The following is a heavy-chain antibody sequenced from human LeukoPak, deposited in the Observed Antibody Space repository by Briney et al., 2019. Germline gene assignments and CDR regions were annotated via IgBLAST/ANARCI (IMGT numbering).Heavy chain of an antibody. V-gene: IGHV3-23*01. CDR1: GFTFSSYA. CDR3: AKEGDYSNYYYYYYMDV. Sequence: GGSLRLSCAASGFTFSSYAMHWVRQAPGKGLEWVSAISGSGGSTYYADSVKGRFTISRDNSKNTLYLQMNSLRAEDTAVYYCAKEGDYSNYYYYYYMDVWGKGTTVTVSS. J-gene: IGHJ6*03. D-gene: IGHD4-11*01. CDR2: ISGSGGST.